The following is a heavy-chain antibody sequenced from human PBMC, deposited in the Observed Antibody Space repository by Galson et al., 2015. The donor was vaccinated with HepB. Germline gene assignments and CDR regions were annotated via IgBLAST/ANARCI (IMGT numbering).Heavy chain of an antibody. D-gene: IGHD2-2*01. CDR2: ISGSGGST. CDR3: AKGLDWYQLLPTVDY. CDR1: GFTFSSYA. V-gene: IGHV3-23*01. J-gene: IGHJ4*02. Sequence: SLRLSCAASGFTFSSYAMSWVRQAPGKGLEWVSAISGSGGSTYYADSVKGRFTISRDNSKNTLYLQMNSLRAEDTAVYYCAKGLDWYQLLPTVDYWGQGTLVTVSS.